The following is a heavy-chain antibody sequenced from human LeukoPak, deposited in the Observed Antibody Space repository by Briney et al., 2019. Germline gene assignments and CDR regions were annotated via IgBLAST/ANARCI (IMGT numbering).Heavy chain of an antibody. J-gene: IGHJ4*02. CDR2: IHHSGST. D-gene: IGHD6-13*01. CDR1: GGSVSSRSYY. CDR3: AGHVSAAAGGR. Sequence: SGTLSLTCAVSGGSVSSRSYYWGWIRQPPGKGLEWIGEIHHSGSTKYNPSLKSRVTISLDTSKNQFSLKLNSMTAADTAVYYCAGHVSAAAGGRWGQGTLVTVSS. V-gene: IGHV4-39*07.